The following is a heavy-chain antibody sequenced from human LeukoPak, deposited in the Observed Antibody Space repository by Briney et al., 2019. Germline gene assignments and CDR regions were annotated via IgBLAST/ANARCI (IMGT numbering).Heavy chain of an antibody. CDR1: GFTFSDHD. CDR2: IWYDGTNK. D-gene: IGHD3-10*01. CDR3: TRGRGFGGFGELSP. J-gene: IGHJ5*02. Sequence: PGGSLRLSCAASGFTFSDHDMDWVRQAPGKGLAWVEIIWYDGTNKYYADPVKGRFTISRDDSKNTLYLHMNSLRAEDTAVYYCTRGRGFGGFGELSPWGQGTLVTVSP. V-gene: IGHV3-33*08.